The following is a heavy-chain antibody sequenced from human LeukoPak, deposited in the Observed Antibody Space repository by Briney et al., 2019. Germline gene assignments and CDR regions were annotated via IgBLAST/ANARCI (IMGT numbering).Heavy chain of an antibody. Sequence: LQTLSLTCAVSGGSISSGGYSWSWIRQPPGKGLEWIGYIYHSGSTYYNPSLKSRVTISVDRSKNQFSLKLSSVTAADTAVYYCARAGSGYYNDAFDIWGQGTMVTVSS. J-gene: IGHJ3*02. CDR1: GGSISSGGYS. CDR3: ARAGSGYYNDAFDI. D-gene: IGHD3-22*01. V-gene: IGHV4-30-2*01. CDR2: IYHSGST.